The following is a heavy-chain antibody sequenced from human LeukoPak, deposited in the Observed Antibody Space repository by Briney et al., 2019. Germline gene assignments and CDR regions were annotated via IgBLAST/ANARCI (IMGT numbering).Heavy chain of an antibody. CDR1: GGSFSGYY. CDR2: IYYSGST. Sequence: PSETLSLTCAVYGGSFSGYYWSWIRQPPGKGLEWIGSIYYSGSTYYNPSLKSRVTISVDTSKNQFSLRLSSVTAADTAVYYCARVDFWSGYYPRWFDPWGQGTLVTVSS. D-gene: IGHD3-3*01. CDR3: ARVDFWSGYYPRWFDP. V-gene: IGHV4-34*01. J-gene: IGHJ5*02.